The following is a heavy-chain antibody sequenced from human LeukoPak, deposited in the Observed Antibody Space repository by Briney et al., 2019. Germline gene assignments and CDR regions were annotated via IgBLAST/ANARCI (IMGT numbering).Heavy chain of an antibody. V-gene: IGHV3-74*01. CDR2: INSDGGGA. CDR3: ARDVPHDWFDT. Sequence: GGSLRLSCAASGITFGNNWMHWVRQGPGKGLVWISRINSDGGGAIYADSVKGRFTVPRENAKNTPYLQKNSLRAEDTAVYYCARDVPHDWFDTWGQGTLVTASS. J-gene: IGHJ5*02. CDR1: GITFGNNW.